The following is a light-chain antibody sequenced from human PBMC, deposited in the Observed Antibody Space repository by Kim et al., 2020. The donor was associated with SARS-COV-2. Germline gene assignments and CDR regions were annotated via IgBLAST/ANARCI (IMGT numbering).Light chain of an antibody. Sequence: EIVLTQSPGTLSLSPGERATLSCRASQTIRSNYLAWYQQKPGQAPRLLIYTASNRATDIPDRFSGSGSGTEFTLTISSVQSEDLAVYYCQEYNDWPSLSFGGGTKVDIK. J-gene: IGKJ4*01. CDR1: QTIRSN. CDR2: TAS. CDR3: QEYNDWPSLS. V-gene: IGKV3D-15*01.